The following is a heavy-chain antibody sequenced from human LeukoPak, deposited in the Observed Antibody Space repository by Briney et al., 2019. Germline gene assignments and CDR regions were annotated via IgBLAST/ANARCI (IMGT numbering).Heavy chain of an antibody. V-gene: IGHV3-23*01. CDR2: IGGSGGST. CDR3: ARAMAVGDYYFDY. J-gene: IGHJ4*02. CDR1: GFTFSNYA. D-gene: IGHD6-19*01. Sequence: GSPRLSCAASGFTFSNYAMSWVCQSPGKGLEWVSSIGGSGGSTHYADSVKGRFTISRDNSKNTMYLQMNSLRAEDTAVFYCARAMAVGDYYFDYWGQGTLVTVSS.